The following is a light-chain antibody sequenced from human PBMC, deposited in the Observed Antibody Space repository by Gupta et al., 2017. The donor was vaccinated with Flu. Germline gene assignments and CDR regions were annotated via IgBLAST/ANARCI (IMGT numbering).Light chain of an antibody. J-gene: IGLJ1*01. CDR1: TEAVTSAYY. CDR3: LISSGGVYV. Sequence: VVTQEPSLTVSPGGTVTLTCASSTEAVTSAYYPSWFQQKPGQPPRALIYSTNNKQSRTPARFSGSGFGGKAALXMXGVQAEXDDDYYYLISSGGVYVFGTGTKVTVL. CDR2: STN. V-gene: IGLV7-43*01.